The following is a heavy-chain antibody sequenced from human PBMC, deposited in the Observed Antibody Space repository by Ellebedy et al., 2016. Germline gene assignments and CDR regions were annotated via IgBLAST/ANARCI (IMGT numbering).Heavy chain of an antibody. CDR3: ARGDYGGKSPGRV. Sequence: ASVKVSCXASGYTLTSYYMNWVRQAPGQGIEWLGIINPSGGNTNYAQKFQGRVSMATDTSTTTVYMELSSLRSEDTALYYCARGDYGGKSPGRVWGQGTLVTVSS. J-gene: IGHJ4*02. CDR1: GYTLTSYY. CDR2: INPSGGNT. V-gene: IGHV1-46*01. D-gene: IGHD4-23*01.